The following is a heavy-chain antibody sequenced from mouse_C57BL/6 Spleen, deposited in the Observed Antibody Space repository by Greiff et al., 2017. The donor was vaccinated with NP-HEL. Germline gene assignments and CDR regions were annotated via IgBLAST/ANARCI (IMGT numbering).Heavy chain of an antibody. Sequence: VQLQQPGAELVKPGASVKLSCKASGYTFTSYWMQWVKQRPGQGLEWIGEIDPSDSYTNYNQKFKGKATLTVDTSSSTAYMQLSSLTSEDSAVYYCARSWDGYYDYAMDYWGQGTSVTVSS. D-gene: IGHD2-3*01. J-gene: IGHJ4*01. CDR3: ARSWDGYYDYAMDY. CDR2: IDPSDSYT. V-gene: IGHV1-50*01. CDR1: GYTFTSYW.